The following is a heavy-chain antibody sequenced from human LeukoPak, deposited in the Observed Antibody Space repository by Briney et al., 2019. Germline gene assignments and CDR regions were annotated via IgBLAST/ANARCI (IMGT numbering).Heavy chain of an antibody. D-gene: IGHD6-13*01. Sequence: SETLSLTCTVSGGSISSSSYYWGWIRQPPGMGLEWIGSIYSSGSTYYNVSLKSRVTISVDTSKNQFSLKLSSVTAADTAVYYCARGISSSCSDYWGQGTLVTVSS. CDR3: ARGISSSCSDY. V-gene: IGHV4-39*07. J-gene: IGHJ4*02. CDR2: IYSSGST. CDR1: GGSISSSSYY.